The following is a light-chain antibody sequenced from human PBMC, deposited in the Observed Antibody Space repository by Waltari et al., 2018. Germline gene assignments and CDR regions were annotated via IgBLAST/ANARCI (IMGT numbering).Light chain of an antibody. CDR1: QTLNNNY. Sequence: EIVLTQSPGTLSLSAGERATLSCKASQTLNNNYLAWYQQKPGQSPRLLIFGASKRATGIPDRFSGSGSGTDFTLTISRLEIEDFAMYYCQQYGSSPYSFGQGARVEIK. J-gene: IGKJ2*01. V-gene: IGKV3-20*01. CDR3: QQYGSSPYS. CDR2: GAS.